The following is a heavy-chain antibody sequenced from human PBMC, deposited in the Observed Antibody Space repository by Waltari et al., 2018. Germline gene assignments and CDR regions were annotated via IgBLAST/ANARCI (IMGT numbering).Heavy chain of an antibody. CDR3: ARVGAAAGNIDY. V-gene: IGHV4-38-2*01. CDR1: GYSISSGYY. CDR2: IYHSGST. D-gene: IGHD6-13*01. J-gene: IGHJ4*02. Sequence: QVQLQESGPGLVKPSETLSLTCAGSGYSISSGYYWGWIRQPPGKGLEWIVSIYHSGSTYHNPSLKIRVTISVDTSKNQFSLKLSSVTAADTAVYYCARVGAAAGNIDYWGQGTLVTVSS.